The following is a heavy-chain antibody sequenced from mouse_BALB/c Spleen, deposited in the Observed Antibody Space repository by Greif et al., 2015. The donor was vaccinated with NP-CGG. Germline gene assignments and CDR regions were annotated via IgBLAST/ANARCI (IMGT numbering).Heavy chain of an antibody. V-gene: IGHV5-17*02. J-gene: IGHJ4*01. Sequence: EVKLVESGGGLVQPGGSRKLSCAASGFTFSSLGMHWVRQAPEKGLEWVAYISSGSSTIYYADTVKGRFTISRDNPKNTLFLQMTSLRSEDTAMYYCARWLPHYYAMDYWGQGTSVTVSS. CDR2: ISSGSSTI. CDR3: ARWLPHYYAMDY. CDR1: GFTFSSLG. D-gene: IGHD2-2*01.